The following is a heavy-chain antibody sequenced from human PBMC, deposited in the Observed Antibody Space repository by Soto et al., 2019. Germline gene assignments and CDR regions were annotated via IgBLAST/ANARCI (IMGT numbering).Heavy chain of an antibody. J-gene: IGHJ3*02. Sequence: SETLSLTCTVSGGSVSSYYWSWIRQPPGKGLEWIGYIYYSGSTNYNPSLKSRVTISVDTSKNQFSLKLSSVTAADTAVYYCAREGGLYDSSGYLAFDIWGQGTMVTVSS. CDR1: GGSVSSYY. V-gene: IGHV4-59*02. D-gene: IGHD3-22*01. CDR3: AREGGLYDSSGYLAFDI. CDR2: IYYSGST.